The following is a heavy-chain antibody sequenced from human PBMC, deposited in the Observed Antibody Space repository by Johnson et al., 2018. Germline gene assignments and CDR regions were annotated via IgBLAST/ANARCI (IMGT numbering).Heavy chain of an antibody. Sequence: QVQLLESGGGVVQPGRSXRLSCAASGFTFSSYGMHWVRQAPGKGLEWVAVISYDGSNKYYADSVKGRFTISRDNSKNTLYLQMNSLRAEDTAVYYSAKGPYDEQWLVRGAFDIWGQGTMVTVSS. J-gene: IGHJ3*02. V-gene: IGHV3-30*18. CDR3: AKGPYDEQWLVRGAFDI. D-gene: IGHD6-19*01. CDR1: GFTFSSYG. CDR2: ISYDGSNK.